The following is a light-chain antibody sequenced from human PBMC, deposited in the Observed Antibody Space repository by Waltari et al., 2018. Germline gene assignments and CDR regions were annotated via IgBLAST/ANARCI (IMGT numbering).Light chain of an antibody. J-gene: IGLJ3*02. CDR1: SSDVGRYDY. CDR2: DVS. V-gene: IGLV2-14*03. Sequence: QSALTQSASVSGSPGQSITISCTGTSSDVGRYDYVSWYQQHPGKAPKLRIYDVSSRPAGVSNRFAGSKSGNTASLTIAGLQAEDEADYYCNSYASGSNGVFGGGTRLTVL. CDR3: NSYASGSNGV.